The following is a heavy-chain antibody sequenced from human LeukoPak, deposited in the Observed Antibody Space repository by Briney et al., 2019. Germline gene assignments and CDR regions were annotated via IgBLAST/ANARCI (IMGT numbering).Heavy chain of an antibody. Sequence: PGGSLRLSCAASGFTFSHHHIHWVRQAPGKGLEWVTVIALDRSRKIYADSVKGRFTISRDNSKNTVSLQMNSLGVEDTAVYYCARDQGDASGWFFDYWGQGARVIVSS. V-gene: IGHV3-30*03. CDR3: ARDQGDASGWFFDY. CDR2: IALDRSRK. D-gene: IGHD6-19*01. J-gene: IGHJ4*02. CDR1: GFTFSHHH.